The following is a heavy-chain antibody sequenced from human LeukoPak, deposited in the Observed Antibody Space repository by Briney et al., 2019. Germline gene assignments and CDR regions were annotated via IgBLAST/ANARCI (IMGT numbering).Heavy chain of an antibody. CDR3: ARGTSRLVTTNDY. V-gene: IGHV7-4-1*02. CDR2: INTNTGNP. D-gene: IGHD3-9*01. J-gene: IGHJ4*02. Sequence: ASVKVSCKASGYTFTSYAMNWVRQAPGQGLEWMGWINTNTGNPTYVQGFTGRFVFSLDASVSTAYLQITSLKAEDTAVYYCARGTSRLVTTNDYWGQGTLVTVSS. CDR1: GYTFTSYA.